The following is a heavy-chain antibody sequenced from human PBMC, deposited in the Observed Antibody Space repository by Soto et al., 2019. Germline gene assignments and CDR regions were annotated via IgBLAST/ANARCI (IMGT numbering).Heavy chain of an antibody. CDR2: TYYRSNWYN. CDR1: GDHVSNNNNA. V-gene: IGHV6-1*01. J-gene: IGHJ6*01. Sequence: PSQTLSLTCAISGDHVSNNNNAWNWLRQSPSRGLEWLGRTYYRSNWYNDYAVSVKSRIAINPDTSKNQFSLQLNSVTPEDTAIYYCARGYALEFWGQGTTVNVAS. CDR3: ARGYALEF.